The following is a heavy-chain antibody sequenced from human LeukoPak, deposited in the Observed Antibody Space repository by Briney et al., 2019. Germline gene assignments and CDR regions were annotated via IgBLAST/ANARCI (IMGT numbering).Heavy chain of an antibody. D-gene: IGHD4-17*01. CDR3: ARGGTTVTLYDY. CDR2: IYYSGST. J-gene: IGHJ4*02. V-gene: IGHV4-59*08. CDR1: GGSISSYY. Sequence: SETLSLTCTVSGGSISSYYWNRIRQPPGKGLEWIGYIYYSGSTNYYPSLKSRVTISVDTSKHQFSLKLSSVTAADTAVYYCARGGTTVTLYDYWGQGTLVTVSS.